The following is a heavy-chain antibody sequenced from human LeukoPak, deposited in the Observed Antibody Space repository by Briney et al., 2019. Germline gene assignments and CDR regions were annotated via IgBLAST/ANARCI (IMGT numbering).Heavy chain of an antibody. CDR3: ARGSGYDYNWFDP. CDR1: GYTFTNYY. J-gene: IGHJ5*02. Sequence: ASVTVSCKASGYTFTNYYVHWVRQAPGQRLEWMGWINPNSGGTDYAQKFQGRVTMTRDTSISTAYMELSKLTSDDTAVYYCARGSGYDYNWFDPWGQGTLGIVSS. V-gene: IGHV1-2*02. D-gene: IGHD5-12*01. CDR2: INPNSGGT.